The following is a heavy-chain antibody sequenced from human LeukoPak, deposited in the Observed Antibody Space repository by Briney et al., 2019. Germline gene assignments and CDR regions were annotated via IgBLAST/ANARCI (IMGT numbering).Heavy chain of an antibody. CDR3: VAGDWGARDSFDL. CDR1: GFTFSIYW. D-gene: IGHD2-21*02. J-gene: IGHJ3*01. CDR2: INQDGSQK. Sequence: GGSLRLSCAASGFTFSIYWMSWVRQAPGKGLEWVANINQDGSQKYYVDSVKGRFTISRDNAKNSFSSLRAEDTSVYYCVAGDWGARDSFDLWGRGTMVTVSS. V-gene: IGHV3-7*01.